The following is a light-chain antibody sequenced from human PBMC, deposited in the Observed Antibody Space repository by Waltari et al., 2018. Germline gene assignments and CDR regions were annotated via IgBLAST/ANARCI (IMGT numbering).Light chain of an antibody. J-gene: IGLJ2*01. CDR1: SGSFSTTSY. CDR2: QTN. Sequence: QTVVTQEPSLSVSPGGTVTLTCALSSGSFSTTSYASWYQQTPGQTPRALVFQTNSRSSRVPGRFSCSILGNKVDLTITRAQAEDESDYYCLVYIGSVILVFGRGTKLTVL. V-gene: IGLV8-61*01. CDR3: LVYIGSVILV.